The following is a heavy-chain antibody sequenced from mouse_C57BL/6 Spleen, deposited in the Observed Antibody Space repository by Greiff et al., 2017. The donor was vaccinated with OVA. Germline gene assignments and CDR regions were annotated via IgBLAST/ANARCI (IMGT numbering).Heavy chain of an antibody. CDR1: GFTFSSYA. Sequence: EVQGVESGGGLVKPGGSLKLSCEASGFTFSSYAMSWVRQTPEKRLEWVATISDGGSYTYYPDNVKGRFTISRDNTKTNLYLQMSHLKSEDTAMYYCAATVSLWYFDVWGTGTTVTVSS. CDR2: ISDGGSYT. V-gene: IGHV5-4*01. J-gene: IGHJ1*03. CDR3: AATVSLWYFDV. D-gene: IGHD1-1*01.